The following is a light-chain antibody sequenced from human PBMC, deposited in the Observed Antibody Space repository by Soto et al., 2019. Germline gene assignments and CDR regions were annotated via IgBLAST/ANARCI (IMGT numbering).Light chain of an antibody. CDR2: DVS. CDR3: SSYTSSSTPVV. CDR1: SSGVGGYNY. V-gene: IGLV2-14*01. Sequence: QSALTQPASVSGSPGQSITISCTGTSSGVGGYNYVSWYQQHPGKAPKLMIYDVSNRPSGVSNRFSRSKYGNTASLTISGLHAEDEAYYYCSSYTSSSTPVVFGGGTKLTVL. J-gene: IGLJ2*01.